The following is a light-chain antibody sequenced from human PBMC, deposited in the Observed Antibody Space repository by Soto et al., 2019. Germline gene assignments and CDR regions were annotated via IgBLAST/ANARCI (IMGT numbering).Light chain of an antibody. CDR3: QQYNSYPIT. J-gene: IGKJ5*01. CDR1: QTINNW. CDR2: DAS. V-gene: IGKV1-5*01. Sequence: DIQMTQSPSTLSASIGDRVTITCRASQTINNWLAWYQHKPGKTPKLLIYDASNLESGVPSRFSGSGSGTEFTLTISSLQPDDFATYYCQQYNSYPITFGQGTRLEIK.